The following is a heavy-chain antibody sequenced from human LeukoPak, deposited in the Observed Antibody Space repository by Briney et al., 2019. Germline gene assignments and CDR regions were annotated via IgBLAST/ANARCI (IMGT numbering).Heavy chain of an antibody. Sequence: GGSLRLSCAASGFTFSTYSMNWIRQAPGKGLEWVSSISSSSSYIYYADSVKGRFTISRDNAKNSLYLQMNSLRAEDTAVYYCARTQSGSYGFDYWGQGTLVTVSS. J-gene: IGHJ4*02. CDR1: GFTFSTYS. CDR2: ISSSSSYI. CDR3: ARTQSGSYGFDY. V-gene: IGHV3-21*01. D-gene: IGHD1-26*01.